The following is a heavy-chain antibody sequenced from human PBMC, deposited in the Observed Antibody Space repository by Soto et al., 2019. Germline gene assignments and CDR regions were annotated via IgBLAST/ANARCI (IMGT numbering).Heavy chain of an antibody. J-gene: IGHJ4*02. V-gene: IGHV4-34*01. CDR2: INHSGST. CDR3: ARGLGAKLIHPEGYCSCGSCSPGTFDY. D-gene: IGHD2-15*01. CDR1: GGSFSGYY. Sequence: SETLSLTCAVYGGSFSGYYWSWIRQPPGKGLEWIGEINHSGSTNYNPSLKSRVTISVDTSKNQFSLKLSSVTAADTAVYYCARGLGAKLIHPEGYCSCGSCSPGTFDYWGQGTLVTVSA.